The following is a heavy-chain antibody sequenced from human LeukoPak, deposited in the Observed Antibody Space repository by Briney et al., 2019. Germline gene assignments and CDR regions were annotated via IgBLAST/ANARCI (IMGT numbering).Heavy chain of an antibody. J-gene: IGHJ4*02. CDR2: IFPTDSET. D-gene: IGHD1-26*01. Sequence: GESLKISCKVFGYRFTSYWIGWVRQMPGKGLGWRGNIFPTDSETIYSTSFLGQVSISVDKSISTAYLQWSSLKASDTAMYYCARHGIVGARNTPFDTWGQGTLVTVSS. CDR1: GYRFTSYW. CDR3: ARHGIVGARNTPFDT. V-gene: IGHV5-51*01.